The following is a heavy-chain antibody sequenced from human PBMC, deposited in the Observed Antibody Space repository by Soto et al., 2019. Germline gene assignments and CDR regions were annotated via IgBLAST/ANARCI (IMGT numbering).Heavy chain of an antibody. V-gene: IGHV3-43*01. Sequence: EVQLVESGGGVVQPGGSLRLSCAASGFTFDDYTMHWVRQPPGKGLEWVSVISWDGGSTYYAASVKGRFTISRDTSQNSVDPQMNSLRKEDTAVYYCAKEMAGEGSTTSRSGFDSWGQGTLVTVSS. CDR3: AKEMAGEGSTTSRSGFDS. J-gene: IGHJ4*02. CDR1: GFTFDDYT. D-gene: IGHD2-2*01. CDR2: ISWDGGST.